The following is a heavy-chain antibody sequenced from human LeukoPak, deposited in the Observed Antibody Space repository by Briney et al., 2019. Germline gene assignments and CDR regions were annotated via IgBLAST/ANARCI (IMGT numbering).Heavy chain of an antibody. J-gene: IGHJ5*02. CDR2: INSDGSST. CDR3: ARDLISLNWFDP. CDR1: GFTFCSYW. Sequence: GGSLRLSXAASGFTFCSYWMHWVRQAPGKGLVWVSRINSDGSSTSYADSVKGRFTISRDNAKNTLYLQMNSLRAEDTAVYYCARDLISLNWFDPWGQGTLVTVSS. V-gene: IGHV3-74*01.